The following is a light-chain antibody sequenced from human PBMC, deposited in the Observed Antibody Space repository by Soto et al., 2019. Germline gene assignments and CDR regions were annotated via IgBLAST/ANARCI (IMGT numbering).Light chain of an antibody. CDR2: DAS. CDR3: QEYDGAPIT. V-gene: IGKV3-11*01. CDR1: QSVSNY. Sequence: EPVLTQSPDPLSVSPGERATLSCRASQSVSNYLAWYQHKPGQAPRLVIYDASTRAAGIPARFSGSGSGTDCTLTISSLEPEDAAVYYCQEYDGAPITLGLGTRLEI. J-gene: IGKJ5*01.